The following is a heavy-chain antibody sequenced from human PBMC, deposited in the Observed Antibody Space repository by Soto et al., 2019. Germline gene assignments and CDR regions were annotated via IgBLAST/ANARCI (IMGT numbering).Heavy chain of an antibody. Sequence: SETLSLTCTVSGGSISSSSYYWGWVRQPPGKGLDWIGSIYYSGSTYYNPSLKSRVTISVDTSKNQFSLKLSSVTAADTAVYYCARQARYGSSTSCSRQYYFDYWGPGTLVTLSS. D-gene: IGHD2-2*01. CDR3: ARQARYGSSTSCSRQYYFDY. CDR2: IYYSGST. V-gene: IGHV4-39*01. CDR1: GGSISSSSYY. J-gene: IGHJ4*02.